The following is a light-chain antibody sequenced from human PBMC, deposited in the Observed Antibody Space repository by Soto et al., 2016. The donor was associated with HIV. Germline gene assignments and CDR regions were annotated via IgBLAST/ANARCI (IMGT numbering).Light chain of an antibody. J-gene: IGKJ1*01. CDR3: LQGTHFPPWT. CDR2: QVS. V-gene: IGKV2-30*02. CDR1: QSLVHSDGNIY. Sequence: DVVMTQSPLSLPVTLGQPASISCRSSQSLVHSDGNIYLNWFQQRPGQSPRRLIYQVSNRDSGVPDRFSGSGSGTDFTLKISRVEAEDVGIYYCLQGTHFPPWTFGQGTKVEIK.